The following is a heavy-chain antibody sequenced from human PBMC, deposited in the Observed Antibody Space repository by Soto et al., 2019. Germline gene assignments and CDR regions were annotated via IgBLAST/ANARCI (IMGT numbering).Heavy chain of an antibody. D-gene: IGHD2-15*01. V-gene: IGHV4-4*02. CDR3: ARYCGGGSCYLGAFEI. CDR2: IYHSGST. Sequence: QMQLQESGPGLVKPSGTLSLTCTVSGVSINSANWWTWVRQSPGKGLEWIGEIYHSGSTNFNPSLKSRVTISVDNSKHQFYLHLTSVTAADTAVYYCARYCGGGSCYLGAFEIWGQGTMVTVSS. CDR1: GVSINSANW. J-gene: IGHJ3*02.